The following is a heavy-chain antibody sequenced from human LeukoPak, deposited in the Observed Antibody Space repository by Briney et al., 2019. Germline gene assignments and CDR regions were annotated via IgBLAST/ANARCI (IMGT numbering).Heavy chain of an antibody. V-gene: IGHV4-39*01. Sequence: SQTLSLTCSVSGASVTMGSYYWAWIRQPPGKGLEWIGTFHFSGSTYYNPSLKSRVTISVDTSKNSVSLMLRSVTAADTAVYFCARPFQDYDKGTFFYFFDFWGQGILVTVSS. J-gene: IGHJ4*02. D-gene: IGHD3-22*01. CDR1: GASVTMGSYY. CDR2: FHFSGST. CDR3: ARPFQDYDKGTFFYFFDF.